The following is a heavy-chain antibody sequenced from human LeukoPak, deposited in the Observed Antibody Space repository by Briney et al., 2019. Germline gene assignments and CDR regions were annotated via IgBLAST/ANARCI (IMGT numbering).Heavy chain of an antibody. CDR1: GGSISSSSYY. Sequence: SETLSLTCTVSGGSISSSSYYWGWIRQPPGKGLEWIWSIYYSGSTYYNPSLKSRVTISVDTSKNQFSLKLSSVTAADTAVYYCARQTDSSGYYYYMDVWGKGTAVTISS. D-gene: IGHD6-25*01. CDR2: IYYSGST. J-gene: IGHJ6*03. CDR3: ARQTDSSGYYYYMDV. V-gene: IGHV4-39*01.